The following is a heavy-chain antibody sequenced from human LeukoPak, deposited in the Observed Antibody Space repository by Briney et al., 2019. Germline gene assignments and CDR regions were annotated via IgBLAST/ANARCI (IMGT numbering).Heavy chain of an antibody. CDR1: GFTVSSNY. D-gene: IGHD6-19*01. J-gene: IGHJ4*02. V-gene: IGHV3-9*01. CDR2: ISWNSGSI. CDR3: AKDTSAVAGPFDY. Sequence: GGSLRLSCAASGFTVSSNYMSWVRQAPGKGLEWVSGISWNSGSIGYADSVKGRFTVSRDNAKNSLYLQMNSLRAEDTALYYCAKDTSAVAGPFDYWGQGTLVTVSS.